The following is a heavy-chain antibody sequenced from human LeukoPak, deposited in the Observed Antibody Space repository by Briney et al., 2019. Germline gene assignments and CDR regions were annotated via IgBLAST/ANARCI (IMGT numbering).Heavy chain of an antibody. D-gene: IGHD2-15*01. V-gene: IGHV3-30*02. CDR3: AAHQGYCSGGGCGPY. Sequence: GGSLRLSCAASGFTFSTFGMRWVRQAPGKGLEWLAFIGNDGSNKYYVDSVKGRFTISRDNSKNTLYLQMNTLRAEDTAVYHCAAHQGYCSGGGCGPYWGQGTQVTVSS. CDR2: IGNDGSNK. CDR1: GFTFSTFG. J-gene: IGHJ4*02.